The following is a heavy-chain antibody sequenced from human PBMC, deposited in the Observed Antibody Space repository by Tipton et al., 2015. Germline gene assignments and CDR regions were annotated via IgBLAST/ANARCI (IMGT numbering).Heavy chain of an antibody. J-gene: IGHJ3*01. CDR1: GASISRGSV. V-gene: IGHV4-39*01. Sequence: TLSLTCAVSGASISRGSVWGWIRQPPGKGLEWIVSLYYNDNIYYNPSLQSRVPMSADTSRNQFSLNLTSVTAADTSVYYCVRPANHGFDVWGQGTMVTVSS. CDR2: LYYNDNI. CDR3: VRPANHGFDV.